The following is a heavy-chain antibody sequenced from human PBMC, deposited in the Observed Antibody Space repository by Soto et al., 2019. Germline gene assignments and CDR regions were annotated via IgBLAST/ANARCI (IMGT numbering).Heavy chain of an antibody. CDR3: ARAEVVPAAILYYGMDA. CDR2: IYYSGST. J-gene: IGHJ6*02. D-gene: IGHD2-2*02. V-gene: IGHV4-59*01. Sequence: PXETLSLTCTVAGCSISSYYWSWIRQPPGKGLEWIGYIYYSGSTNYNPSLKSRVTISVDTSKNQFSLKLSSVTAADTAVYYCARAEVVPAAILYYGMDAWGQGTTVTVSS. CDR1: GCSISSYY.